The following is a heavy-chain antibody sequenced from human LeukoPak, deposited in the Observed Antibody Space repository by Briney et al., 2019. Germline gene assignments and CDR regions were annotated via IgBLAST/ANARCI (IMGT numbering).Heavy chain of an antibody. CDR3: ARGLAAAGLYFDY. CDR1: GFTVSSNY. Sequence: QPGGSLRPSCAASGFTVSSNYMTWVRQAPGKGLEWVSVVYTGGSTYSADSVKGRFTISRDNSKNTLYLQMNSLRAEDTAVYYCARGLAAAGLYFDYWGQGTLVTVSS. V-gene: IGHV3-53*01. CDR2: VYTGGST. D-gene: IGHD6-13*01. J-gene: IGHJ4*02.